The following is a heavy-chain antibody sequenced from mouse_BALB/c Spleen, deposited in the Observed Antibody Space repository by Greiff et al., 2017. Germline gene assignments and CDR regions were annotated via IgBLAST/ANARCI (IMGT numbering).Heavy chain of an antibody. CDR1: GFTFTDYY. J-gene: IGHJ1*01. D-gene: IGHD1-1*01. V-gene: IGHV7-3*02. CDR3: ARAPSTVVATDWYFDV. Sequence: EVKLMESGGGLVQPGGSLRLSCATSGFTFTDYYMSWVRQPPGKALEWLGFIRNKANGYTTEYSASVKGRFTISRDNSQSILYLQMNTLRAEDSATYYCARAPSTVVATDWYFDVWGAGTTVTVSS. CDR2: IRNKANGYTT.